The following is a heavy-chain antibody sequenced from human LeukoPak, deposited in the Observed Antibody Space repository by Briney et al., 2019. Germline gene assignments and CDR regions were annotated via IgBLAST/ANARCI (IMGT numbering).Heavy chain of an antibody. CDR2: IASDGSST. CDR1: GFTFSSYW. Sequence: GGSLRLSCAASGFTFSSYWMNWVRQAPGKGLVWVSRIASDGSSTTYADSVKGRFSISRDNAKNSLYLQMNSLRAEDTALYHCARNNGMDVWGQGTTVIVSS. V-gene: IGHV3-74*01. J-gene: IGHJ6*02. CDR3: ARNNGMDV.